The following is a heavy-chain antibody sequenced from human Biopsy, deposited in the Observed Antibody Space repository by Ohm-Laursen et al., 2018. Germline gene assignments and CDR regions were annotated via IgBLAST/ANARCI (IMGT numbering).Heavy chain of an antibody. V-gene: IGHV4-59*11. J-gene: IGHJ6*02. CDR3: GRVWLWRGYGMDV. Sequence: SETLSLTCTVSGGSMSDHYWSRLRQTPGKGLEWLGYIYCTGKTTYNPSLESQITISVDTSKNKFSLQLDSMTAADTAVYYCGRVWLWRGYGMDVWGQGTTVTVSS. CDR2: IYCTGKT. D-gene: IGHD6-19*01. CDR1: GGSMSDHY.